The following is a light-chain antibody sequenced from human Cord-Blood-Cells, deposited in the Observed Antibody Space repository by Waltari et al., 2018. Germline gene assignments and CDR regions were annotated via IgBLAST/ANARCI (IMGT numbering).Light chain of an antibody. CDR3: SSYAGSNNVV. V-gene: IGLV2-8*01. J-gene: IGLJ2*01. Sequence: QSALTQPPSAYGSPGQSVTISCPLTITDVGGYTYVSWYQQHPGKAPKLMIYEVSKRPSGISDRFSGSKSGNTASLTVSGLQAEDEADYYCSSYAGSNNVVFGGGTKLTVL. CDR2: EVS. CDR1: ITDVGGYTY.